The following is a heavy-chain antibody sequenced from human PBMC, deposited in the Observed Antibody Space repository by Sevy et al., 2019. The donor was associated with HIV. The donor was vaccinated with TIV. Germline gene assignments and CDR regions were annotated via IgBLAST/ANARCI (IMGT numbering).Heavy chain of an antibody. D-gene: IGHD5-12*01. Sequence: GGSLRLSCTTSGFTFDDYAMSWFRQAPGKGLEWVAFITRNSYEPNGGPADYAASVKGRFIISRDDSKSVAYLQMNSLKTEDTAVYYCTRGLATADTPEYYFDYWGQGTLVTVSS. CDR2: ITRNSYEPNGGPA. J-gene: IGHJ4*02. CDR3: TRGLATADTPEYYFDY. V-gene: IGHV3-49*03. CDR1: GFTFDDYA.